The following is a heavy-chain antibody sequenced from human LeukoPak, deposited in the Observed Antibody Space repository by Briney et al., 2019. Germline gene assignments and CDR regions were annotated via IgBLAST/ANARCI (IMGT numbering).Heavy chain of an antibody. Sequence: ASVKVSCKASGYTFTSYYMHWVRQAPGQGLEWMGIINPSGGSTSYAQKFQGRVTITADESTSTAYMELSSLRSEDTAVYYCAASLEMATIFRSGYYYYGMDVWGQGTTVTVSS. V-gene: IGHV1-46*01. CDR2: INPSGGST. CDR1: GYTFTSYY. J-gene: IGHJ6*02. D-gene: IGHD5-24*01. CDR3: AASLEMATIFRSGYYYYGMDV.